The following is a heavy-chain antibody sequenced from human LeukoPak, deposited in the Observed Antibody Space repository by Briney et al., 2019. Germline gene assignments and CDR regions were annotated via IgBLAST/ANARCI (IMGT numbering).Heavy chain of an antibody. Sequence: GGSLRLSCAASGFTFSSSAMTWVRQAPGRGLEWVAAISGSGSSTNLADSVKGRFTISRDNSKSTLYLQMNSLRAEDTAVYYCARAINVPNWNRTPYDYWGRGTLVTVSS. CDR2: ISGSGSST. CDR3: ARAINVPNWNRTPYDY. D-gene: IGHD1-1*01. J-gene: IGHJ4*02. CDR1: GFTFSSSA. V-gene: IGHV3-23*01.